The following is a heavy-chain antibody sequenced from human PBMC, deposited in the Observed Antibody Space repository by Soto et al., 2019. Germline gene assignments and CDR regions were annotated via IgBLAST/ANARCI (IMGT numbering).Heavy chain of an antibody. CDR2: SYWDDDK. J-gene: IGHJ4*02. Sequence: QITLKESGPTLVKPTQTLTLTCTFSGFSLTTIGVGVGWIRQPPGKALEWLALSYWDDDKHYSTSLKSRLTNTKLTSKNQVVLTMTNMDPVDTGTYYRAHRLRGNRGWGTFNYWGQGILVTVSS. CDR1: GFSLTTIGVG. D-gene: IGHD6-19*01. CDR3: AHRLRGNRGWGTFNY. V-gene: IGHV2-5*02.